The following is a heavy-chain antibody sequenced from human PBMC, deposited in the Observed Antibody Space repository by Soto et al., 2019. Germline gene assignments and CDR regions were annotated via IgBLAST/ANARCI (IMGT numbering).Heavy chain of an antibody. V-gene: IGHV4-59*01. CDR1: GFSITTYY. J-gene: IGHJ3*02. CDR2: VFSSGST. Sequence: SETLSLTCTVSGFSITTYYWSWIRQPPGKGLEWIGYVFSSGSTNYNPSLRSPVTISIDTSKNQFYLYLSSVTAADTAVYYCARVKGWPHDAFDIGGQGTLVT. D-gene: IGHD6-19*01. CDR3: ARVKGWPHDAFDI.